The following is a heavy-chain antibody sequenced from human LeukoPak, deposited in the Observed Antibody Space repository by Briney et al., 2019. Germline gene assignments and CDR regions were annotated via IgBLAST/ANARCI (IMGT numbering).Heavy chain of an antibody. CDR2: INSDGSST. J-gene: IGHJ6*02. Sequence: GGSLRLSCAASGFTFSSYWMHWVRQAPGKGLVWVSRINSDGSSTTYADSVKGRFTISRDGAKDTVYLQMNSLRAEDTAVYYCARRMATRYYSGMDFWGQGTTVTVSS. CDR3: ARRMATRYYSGMDF. CDR1: GFTFSSYW. V-gene: IGHV3-74*01. D-gene: IGHD5-24*01.